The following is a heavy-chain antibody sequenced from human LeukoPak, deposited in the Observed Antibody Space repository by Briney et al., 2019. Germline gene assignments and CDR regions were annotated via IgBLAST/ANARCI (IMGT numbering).Heavy chain of an antibody. J-gene: IGHJ3*02. CDR2: IYYSGST. CDR1: GGSISSYY. D-gene: IGHD3-22*01. V-gene: IGHV4-59*08. CDR3: GRPYYDSSGYWGAFDI. Sequence: SETLSLTCTVSGGSISSYYWSWIRQPPGKGLEWIGYIYYSGSTNYNPSLKSRVTISVDTSKNQFSLKLSSVTAADTAVYYCGRPYYDSSGYWGAFDIWGQGTMVTVSS.